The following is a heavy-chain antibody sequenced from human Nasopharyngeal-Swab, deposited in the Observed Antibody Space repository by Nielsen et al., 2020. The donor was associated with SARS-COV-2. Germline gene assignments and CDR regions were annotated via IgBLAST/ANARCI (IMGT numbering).Heavy chain of an antibody. D-gene: IGHD3-3*01. CDR2: INHSGST. CDR3: ARGSDYDFWSGYLFDP. J-gene: IGHJ5*02. V-gene: IGHV4-34*01. CDR1: GGSFSGYY. Sequence: SQTLSLTCAVYGGSFSGYYWSWIRQPPGKGLEWIGEINHSGSTNYNPSLKSRVTISVDTSKNQFSLKLSSVTAADTAVYYCARGSDYDFWSGYLFDPWGQGTLVTVSS.